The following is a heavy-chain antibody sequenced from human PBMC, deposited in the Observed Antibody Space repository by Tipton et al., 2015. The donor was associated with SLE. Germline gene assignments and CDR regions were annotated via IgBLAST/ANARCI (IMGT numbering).Heavy chain of an antibody. Sequence: TLSLTCAVSGGSISSSNWWTWVRQPPGKGLEWIGEIYHSGSTNYNPSLKSRVTISVDTSKNRFSLKLNSVTAPDTAVYYCARHDTGDNYYDGLDVWGQGTTVIVSS. CDR2: IYHSGST. CDR3: ARHDTGDNYYDGLDV. J-gene: IGHJ6*02. CDR1: GGSISSSNW. D-gene: IGHD7-27*01. V-gene: IGHV4-4*02.